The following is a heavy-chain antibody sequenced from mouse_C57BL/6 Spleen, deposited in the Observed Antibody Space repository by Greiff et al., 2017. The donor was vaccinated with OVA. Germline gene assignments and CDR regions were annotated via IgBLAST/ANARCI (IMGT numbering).Heavy chain of an antibody. J-gene: IGHJ1*03. V-gene: IGHV1-69*01. D-gene: IGHD1-1*01. CDR1: GYTFTSYW. Sequence: QVQLQQPGAELVMPGASVKLSCKASGYTFTSYWMHWVKQRPGQGLEWIGEIDPSDSYTNYNQKFKGKSTLTVDKSSSTAYMQLSSLTSEDSAVYYCLYGSSDWYFDVWGTGTTVTVSS. CDR2: IDPSDSYT. CDR3: LYGSSDWYFDV.